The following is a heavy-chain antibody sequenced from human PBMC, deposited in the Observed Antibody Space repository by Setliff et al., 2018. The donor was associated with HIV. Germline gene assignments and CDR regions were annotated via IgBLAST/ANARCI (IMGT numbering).Heavy chain of an antibody. J-gene: IGHJ3*01. CDR3: ARLCSNGVCRPVGDHVFDV. CDR1: GAGISGYS. Sequence: PSETLSLTCIVSGAGISGYSWSWIRQPPGKGLEWIGDIDSTGRPNYNTSLNSRLTVSADPSKNQISMKLSSVTAADTAIYYCARLCSNGVCRPVGDHVFDVWGQGTMVTGSS. V-gene: IGHV4-4*09. CDR2: IDSTGRP. D-gene: IGHD2-8*01.